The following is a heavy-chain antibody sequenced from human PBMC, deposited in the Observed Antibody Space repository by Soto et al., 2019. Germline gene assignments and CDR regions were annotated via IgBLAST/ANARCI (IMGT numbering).Heavy chain of an antibody. V-gene: IGHV5-51*01. CDR2: IYPGDSDT. J-gene: IGHJ6*02. Sequence: GESLKISCKGSGYSFTSYWIGWVRQMPGKGLEWMGIIYPGDSDTRYSPSFQGQVTISADKSISTAYLQWSSLKASDTAMYYCASTYYYDSSGYYHYGMDVWGQGTXVTVSS. D-gene: IGHD3-22*01. CDR3: ASTYYYDSSGYYHYGMDV. CDR1: GYSFTSYW.